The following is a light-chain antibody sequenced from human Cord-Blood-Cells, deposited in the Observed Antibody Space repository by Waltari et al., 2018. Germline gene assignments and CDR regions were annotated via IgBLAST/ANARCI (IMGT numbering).Light chain of an antibody. Sequence: QSALTQPASVSGSPGQSITISCTGTSSDVGGYNYVSWYQQHTGKAPKLMIYDVINRPSGVSNRFSGSKSGNTASLTISGLQAEDEADYYCSSYTSSSTWVFGGGTKLTVL. V-gene: IGLV2-14*03. J-gene: IGLJ3*02. CDR2: DVI. CDR1: SSDVGGYNY. CDR3: SSYTSSSTWV.